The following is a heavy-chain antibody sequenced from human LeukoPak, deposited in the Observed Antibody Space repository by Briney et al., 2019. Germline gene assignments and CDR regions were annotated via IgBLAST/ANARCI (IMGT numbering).Heavy chain of an antibody. CDR2: LSPKSGAT. Sequence: ASVKVSCKASGYTFSGYYVHWVRQAPGQGLEWMGWLSPKSGATKYAQKFQGRVTLTGDLSLSTAYMELNSLTSDDTAVYYCARDTYGGSYFPLPYWGQGALVTVSS. V-gene: IGHV1-2*02. CDR1: GYTFSGYY. J-gene: IGHJ4*02. CDR3: ARDTYGGSYFPLPY. D-gene: IGHD1-26*01.